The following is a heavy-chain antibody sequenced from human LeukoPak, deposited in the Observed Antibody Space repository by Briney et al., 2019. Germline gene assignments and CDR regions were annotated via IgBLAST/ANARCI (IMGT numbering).Heavy chain of an antibody. D-gene: IGHD4-11*01. V-gene: IGHV4-39*01. CDR2: MSYSGST. CDR1: GGSISSSSYY. CDR3: ARRPGDYSNFNWFGP. Sequence: ASQTLSLTCTVSGGSISSSSYYWGWIRQPPGKGLEWIGSMSYSGSTYYNPSLKSRVTISIDTSKNQFPLKLSSVTAADTAVYYCARRPGDYSNFNWFGPWGQGTLVTVSS. J-gene: IGHJ5*02.